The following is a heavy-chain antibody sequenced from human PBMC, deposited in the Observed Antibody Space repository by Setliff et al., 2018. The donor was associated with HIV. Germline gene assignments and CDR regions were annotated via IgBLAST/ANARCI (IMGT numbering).Heavy chain of an antibody. J-gene: IGHJ6*03. Sequence: GGSLRLSCGASGFTFSTYAMHWVRQAPGKGLEWVAIISDNGNNKYYADSVKGRFTISRDNSKNTLYLQMNSLTIEDTALYFCVRDASVHGQFYYYMDVWGKGTSVTVSS. CDR1: GFTFSTYA. CDR3: VRDASVHGQFYYYMDV. D-gene: IGHD2-8*01. V-gene: IGHV3-30*01. CDR2: ISDNGNNK.